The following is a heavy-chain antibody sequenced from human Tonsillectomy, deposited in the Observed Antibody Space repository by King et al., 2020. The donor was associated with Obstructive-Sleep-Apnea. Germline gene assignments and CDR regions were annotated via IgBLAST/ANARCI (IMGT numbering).Heavy chain of an antibody. J-gene: IGHJ6*02. Sequence: VQLVESGGGLVKPGGSLRLSCAASGFTFSDYYMAWIRQAPGKGLEWVSYIGGGGSSIYYADSVKGRFTISRDNAKNSLFLQMHSLRAEDTAVYYWERGLYCRGGRCDYYYGMDVWGQGTTVTVSS. CDR2: IGGGGSSI. D-gene: IGHD2-15*01. CDR1: GFTFSDYY. V-gene: IGHV3-11*01. CDR3: ERGLYCRGGRCDYYYGMDV.